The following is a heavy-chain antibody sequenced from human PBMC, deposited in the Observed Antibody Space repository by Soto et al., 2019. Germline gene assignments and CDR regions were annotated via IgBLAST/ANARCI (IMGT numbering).Heavy chain of an antibody. J-gene: IGHJ5*02. V-gene: IGHV1-46*01. D-gene: IGHD3-3*01. CDR1: SVTFTSYF. CDR3: ERSAVRRFGIIMEETKGFAR. Sequence: ASLKNSCKSPSVTFTSYFIHWVRQAPGHGLEWIGVINPNGGSTKFAQTFQGRVTMTGDTSTSTVYMELRSLRSEDTAIYYCERSAVRRFGIIMEETKGFARRCHATLVAVAS. CDR2: INPNGGST.